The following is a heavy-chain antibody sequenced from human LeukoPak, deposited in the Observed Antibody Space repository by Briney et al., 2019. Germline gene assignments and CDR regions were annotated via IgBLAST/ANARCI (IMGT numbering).Heavy chain of an antibody. CDR3: ARRPYSDTSGRLSDV. CDR2: ISGSGGST. D-gene: IGHD3-22*01. CDR1: GFTFSSYA. V-gene: IGHV3-23*01. J-gene: IGHJ6*02. Sequence: GGSLRLSCAASGFTFSSYAMSWVRQAPGKGLEWVSAISGSGGSTYYADSVKGRFTISRDNAKNSLYLQMNSLRDEDTAVYFCARRPYSDTSGRLSDVWGQGTTVTVSS.